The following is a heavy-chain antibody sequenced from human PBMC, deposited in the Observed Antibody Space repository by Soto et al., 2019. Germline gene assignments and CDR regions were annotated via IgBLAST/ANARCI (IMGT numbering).Heavy chain of an antibody. CDR3: ARYCSSASCSDSFDI. D-gene: IGHD2-2*01. CDR1: GFTFSNYW. Sequence: GGSLRLSCAASGFTFSNYWMSWVRQAPGKGLEWVDNINQDGSEKYYVDSVRGRFTISRDNAKNSLNLQMNSLRAEDTAVYYCARYCSSASCSDSFDIWGPGTVVT. J-gene: IGHJ3*02. V-gene: IGHV3-7*01. CDR2: INQDGSEK.